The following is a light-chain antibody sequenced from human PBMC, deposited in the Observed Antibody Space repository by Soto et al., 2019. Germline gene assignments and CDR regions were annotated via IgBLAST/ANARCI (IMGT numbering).Light chain of an antibody. CDR3: QQYNNSPLT. CDR2: GAS. Sequence: EIVMTQSPDTLSLSPGERASLSCRASQSVSSSYLAWYQKKPGKPPRPLIYGASTRATGVPARLSGGGSGTEFTITITRLKYEDFAVYWCQQYNNSPLTFGPGTRLEIK. J-gene: IGKJ5*01. CDR1: QSVSSSY. V-gene: IGKV3D-15*01.